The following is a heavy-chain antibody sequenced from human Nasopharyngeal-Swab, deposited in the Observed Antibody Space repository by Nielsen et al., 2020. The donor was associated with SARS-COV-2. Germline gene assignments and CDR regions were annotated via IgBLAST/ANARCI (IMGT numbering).Heavy chain of an antibody. Sequence: GESLKISCAASGFTFSSYSMNWVRQAPGKGLEWASYISSSSSTIYYADSVKGRFTICRDNAKNSLYLQMNSLRDEDTAVYYCVRAGAIRATATDYWGQGTLVTVSS. V-gene: IGHV3-48*02. CDR3: VRAGAIRATATDY. CDR1: GFTFSSYS. CDR2: ISSSSSTI. D-gene: IGHD1-14*01. J-gene: IGHJ4*02.